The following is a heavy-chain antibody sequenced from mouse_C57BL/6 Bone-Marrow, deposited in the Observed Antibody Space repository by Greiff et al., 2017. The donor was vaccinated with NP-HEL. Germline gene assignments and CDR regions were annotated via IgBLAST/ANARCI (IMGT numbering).Heavy chain of an antibody. CDR2: IDPENGDT. Sequence: VQLKQSGAELVRPGASVKLSCTASGFNIKDDYMHWVKQRPEQGLEWIGWIDPENGDTEYASKFQGKATITADTSSNTAYLQLSSLTSEDTAVYYCTTGYYGRGNFDYWGQGTTLTVSS. CDR1: GFNIKDDY. D-gene: IGHD1-1*01. CDR3: TTGYYGRGNFDY. V-gene: IGHV14-4*01. J-gene: IGHJ2*01.